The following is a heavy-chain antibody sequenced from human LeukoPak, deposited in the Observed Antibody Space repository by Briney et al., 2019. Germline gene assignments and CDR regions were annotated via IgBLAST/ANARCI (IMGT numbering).Heavy chain of an antibody. CDR1: GFTFSNYE. CDR2: ISDHGKSR. Sequence: GGSLRLSCVASGFTFSNYEMNWVRQTPGKGLEWVSYISDHGKSRNYVDSVKGRFTISRDNAKNSLYLQMNSLRAEDTAVYYCARNDYGAQTPSDVWGQGTTVTVSS. D-gene: IGHD4-17*01. CDR3: ARNDYGAQTPSDV. J-gene: IGHJ6*02. V-gene: IGHV3-48*03.